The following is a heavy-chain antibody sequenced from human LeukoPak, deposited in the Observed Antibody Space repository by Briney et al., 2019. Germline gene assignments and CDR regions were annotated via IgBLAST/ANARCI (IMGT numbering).Heavy chain of an antibody. Sequence: GASVKVSCKASGGTFSSYAISWVRQAPGQGLEWMGGIIPIFGTANYAQKFQGRVTITADESTSTAYMELSSLRSEDTAVYYCAREKAAAPVWFDPWGQGTLVTVSS. CDR1: GGTFSSYA. V-gene: IGHV1-69*13. D-gene: IGHD6-13*01. CDR3: AREKAAAPVWFDP. J-gene: IGHJ5*02. CDR2: IIPIFGTA.